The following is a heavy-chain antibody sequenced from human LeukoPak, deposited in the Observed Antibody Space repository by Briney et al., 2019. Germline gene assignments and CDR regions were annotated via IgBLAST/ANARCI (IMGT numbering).Heavy chain of an antibody. CDR3: ARRDYYDSSGYQHWYFDL. D-gene: IGHD3-22*01. CDR1: GGSISSYY. V-gene: IGHV4-59*08. J-gene: IGHJ2*01. Sequence: PSETLSLTCTVSGGSISSYYWSWIRQPPGKGLEWIGYIYYSGSTNYNPSLKSRVTISVDTSKNQFSLKLSSVTAADTAVYYCARRDYYDSSGYQHWYFDLWGRATLVTVSS. CDR2: IYYSGST.